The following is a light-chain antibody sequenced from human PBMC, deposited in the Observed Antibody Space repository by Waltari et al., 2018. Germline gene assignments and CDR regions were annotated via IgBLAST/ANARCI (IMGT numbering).Light chain of an antibody. V-gene: IGLV1-40*01. Sequence: QSVLTQPPSVSGAPGQSVTISCPGSSSNIGADHDVHWYQQFPGRAPKPLISGRRSRPSGGPARFSGSKSGTSASLAITGLQAEDEADYYCQSFDSSLGGVLFGGGTQLTVL. CDR3: QSFDSSLGGVL. CDR1: SSNIGADHD. J-gene: IGLJ2*01. CDR2: GRR.